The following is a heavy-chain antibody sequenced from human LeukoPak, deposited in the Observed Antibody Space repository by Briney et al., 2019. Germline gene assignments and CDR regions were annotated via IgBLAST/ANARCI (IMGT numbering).Heavy chain of an antibody. V-gene: IGHV3-11*04. D-gene: IGHD3-10*01. J-gene: IGHJ4*02. CDR2: ISSSGSTI. Sequence: GGYLRLSCAASGFTFSDYYMSWIRQAPGKGLEWVSYISSSGSTIYYADSVKGRFTISRDNAKNSLYLQMNSLRAEDTAVYYCARERGKAYYYGSGRKKTIDYWGQGTLVTVSS. CDR3: ARERGKAYYYGSGRKKTIDY. CDR1: GFTFSDYY.